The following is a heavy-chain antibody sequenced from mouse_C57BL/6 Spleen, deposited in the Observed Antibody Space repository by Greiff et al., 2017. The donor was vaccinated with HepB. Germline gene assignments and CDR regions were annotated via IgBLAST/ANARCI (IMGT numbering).Heavy chain of an antibody. D-gene: IGHD1-1*01. Sequence: VQLQQPGAELVKPGASVKMSCKASGYTFTSYWITWVKQRPGQGLEWIGDIYPGSGSTNYNEKFKSKATLTVDTSSSTAYMQLSSLTSEDSAVYYGARGGTVGEEGFDYWGQGTTLTVSS. CDR3: ARGGTVGEEGFDY. CDR2: IYPGSGST. CDR1: GYTFTSYW. J-gene: IGHJ2*01. V-gene: IGHV1-55*01.